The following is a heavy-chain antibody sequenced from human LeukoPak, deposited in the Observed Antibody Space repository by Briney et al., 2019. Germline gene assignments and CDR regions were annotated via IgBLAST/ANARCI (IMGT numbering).Heavy chain of an antibody. D-gene: IGHD6-13*01. J-gene: IGHJ3*02. CDR1: GFTFNNYA. V-gene: IGHV3-30*18. CDR3: AKDGYDAFDI. Sequence: GGSLRLSCAASGFTFNNYAMHWVRQAPDKGLEWVAVVSFDGSNKYYADSVKGRFTISRDNSKNTLYLQMNSLRAEDTAVYYCAKDGYDAFDIWGQGTMVTVSS. CDR2: VSFDGSNK.